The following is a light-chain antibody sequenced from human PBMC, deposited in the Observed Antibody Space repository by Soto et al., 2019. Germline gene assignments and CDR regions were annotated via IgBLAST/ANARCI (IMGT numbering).Light chain of an antibody. V-gene: IGLV2-14*01. CDR3: SSYTITGSPV. Sequence: QSVLTQPASVSGSPGQSITISCTGTSSDVGGYDFVSWYRQYPGQAPKILIYEVTHRPSGVPDRFSGSKSGNTASLTISGLQADDEADYYCSSYTITGSPVFGPGTKVTVL. CDR2: EVT. CDR1: SSDVGGYDF. J-gene: IGLJ1*01.